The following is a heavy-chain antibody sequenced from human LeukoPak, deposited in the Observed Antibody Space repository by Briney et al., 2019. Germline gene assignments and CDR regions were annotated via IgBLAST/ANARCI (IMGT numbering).Heavy chain of an antibody. V-gene: IGHV4-4*02. J-gene: IGHJ5*02. D-gene: IGHD6-25*01. CDR3: ASRTGVSGPS. CDR2: IHDSGTT. Sequence: SETLSLTCAVSGISNKYWWTWVRQPPGKGLEWIGEIHDSGTTNYNTSLRSRVIISLATSKNQLSLKLDSMTAADTAVYYCASRTGVSGPSWGQGALVTVSS. CDR1: GISNKYW.